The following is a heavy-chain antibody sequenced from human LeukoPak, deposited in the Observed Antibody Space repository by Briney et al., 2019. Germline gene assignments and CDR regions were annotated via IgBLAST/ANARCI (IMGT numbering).Heavy chain of an antibody. V-gene: IGHV3-7*01. CDR1: GFTFSSYW. Sequence: PGGSLRLSCAASGFTFSSYWMSWVRQAPGKGLEWVANIKQDGSEKYYVDSVKGRFTISRDNAKNSLYLQMNNLRAEDTAVYYCARGGSIAARPYYYYGMDVWGQGTTVTVSS. CDR2: IKQDGSEK. D-gene: IGHD6-6*01. J-gene: IGHJ6*02. CDR3: ARGGSIAARPYYYYGMDV.